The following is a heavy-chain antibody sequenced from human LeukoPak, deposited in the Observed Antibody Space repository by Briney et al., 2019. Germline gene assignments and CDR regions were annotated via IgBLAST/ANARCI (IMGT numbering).Heavy chain of an antibody. J-gene: IGHJ3*01. V-gene: IGHV4-38-2*02. CDR3: ATPSYSSSWGTIDV. CDR1: GYSISSGHY. CDR2: MFHSGST. D-gene: IGHD6-13*01. Sequence: KPSETLSLTCTVSGYSISSGHYWAWIRQSPEKGLEWIESMFHSGSTYYNPSLKRRVTISVDTSKNQFSLNLSSVTAADMAVYYCATPSYSSSWGTIDVWGQGTMVTVSS.